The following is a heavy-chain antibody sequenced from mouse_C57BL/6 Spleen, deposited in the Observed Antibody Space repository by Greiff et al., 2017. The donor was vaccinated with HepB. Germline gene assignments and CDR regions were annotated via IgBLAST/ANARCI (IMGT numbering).Heavy chain of an antibody. Sequence: EVQLQQSGAELVRPGASVKLSCTASGFNIKDDYMHWVKQRPEQGLEWIGWIDPENGDTEYASKFQGKATITADTSSNTAYLQLSSLTSEDTAVYYCTTSSYGGGFAYWGQGTLVTVSA. CDR2: IDPENGDT. CDR1: GFNIKDDY. J-gene: IGHJ3*01. D-gene: IGHD1-1*01. V-gene: IGHV14-4*01. CDR3: TTSSYGGGFAY.